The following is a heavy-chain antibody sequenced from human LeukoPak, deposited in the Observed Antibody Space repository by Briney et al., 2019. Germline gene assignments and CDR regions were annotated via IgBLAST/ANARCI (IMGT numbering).Heavy chain of an antibody. CDR1: GGSFSGYY. V-gene: IGHV4-34*01. J-gene: IGHJ4*02. D-gene: IGHD6-6*01. CDR2: INHSGST. Sequence: SETLSLTCAVSGGSFSGYYWSWIRQPPGKGLEWIGEINHSGSTNYNPSLKSRVTISVDTSKNQFSLKLSSVSAADTAVYYCARSAERIAARPCDYWGQGTLVTVSS. CDR3: ARSAERIAARPCDY.